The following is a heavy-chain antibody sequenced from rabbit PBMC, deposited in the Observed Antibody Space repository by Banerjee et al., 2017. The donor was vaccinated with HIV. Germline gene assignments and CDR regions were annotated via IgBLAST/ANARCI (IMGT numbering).Heavy chain of an antibody. CDR3: GRDLAGVTGWNFNL. CDR1: GFSFSNKYV. Sequence: QEQLEESGGDLVKPEGSLTLTCTASGFSFSNKYVMCWVRQAPGKGLEWIACIYSSNGDKWYASWVNGRFTISRSTSLNTVDLKMTSLTVADTATYFCGRDLAGVTGWNFNLWGPGTLVTVS. D-gene: IGHD4-1*01. J-gene: IGHJ4*01. V-gene: IGHV1S43*01. CDR2: IYSSNGDK.